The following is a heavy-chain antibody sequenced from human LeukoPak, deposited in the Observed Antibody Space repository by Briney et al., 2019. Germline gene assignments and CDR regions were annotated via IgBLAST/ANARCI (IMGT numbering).Heavy chain of an antibody. V-gene: IGHV3-48*03. CDR3: ARDFGGFPLDY. CDR2: ISRSSSTI. Sequence: GGSLRLSCAASGFIFSDYEMNWVRQAPGKGLEWVSYISRSSSTIYYADSVKGRFTISRDNAKNSLYLQMNSLRAEDTAVYYCARDFGGFPLDYWGQGTLVTVSS. D-gene: IGHD4-23*01. CDR1: GFIFSDYE. J-gene: IGHJ4*02.